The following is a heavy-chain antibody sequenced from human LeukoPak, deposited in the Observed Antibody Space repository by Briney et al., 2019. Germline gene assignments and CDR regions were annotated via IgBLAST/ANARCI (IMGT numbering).Heavy chain of an antibody. V-gene: IGHV1-69*05. Sequence: SVRVSCKASGYIFTNYYIHWVRQAPGQGLEWMGGIIPIFGTANYAQKFQGRVTITTDESTSTAYMELSSLRSEDTAVYYCARVGSGGWFDPWGQGTLVTVSS. CDR1: GYIFTNYY. J-gene: IGHJ5*02. CDR2: IIPIFGTA. D-gene: IGHD1-26*01. CDR3: ARVGSGGWFDP.